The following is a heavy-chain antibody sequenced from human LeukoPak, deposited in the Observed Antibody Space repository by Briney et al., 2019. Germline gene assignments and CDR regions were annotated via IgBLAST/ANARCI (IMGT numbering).Heavy chain of an antibody. Sequence: KPSETLSLTCTVSGGSICSYYWSWIRQPPGKGLEWIGYIYYSGSTNYNPSLKSRVTISVDTSKNQFSLKLSSVTAADTAAYYCARVNGSYDGGYYYYYYMDVWGKGTTVTISS. CDR1: GGSICSYY. J-gene: IGHJ6*03. CDR2: IYYSGST. D-gene: IGHD3-3*01. CDR3: ARVNGSYDGGYYYYYYMDV. V-gene: IGHV4-59*01.